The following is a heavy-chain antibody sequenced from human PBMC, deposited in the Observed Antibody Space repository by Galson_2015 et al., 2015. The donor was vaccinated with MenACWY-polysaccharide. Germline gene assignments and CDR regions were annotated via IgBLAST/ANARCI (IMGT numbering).Heavy chain of an antibody. D-gene: IGHD2-15*01. CDR3: AKANSGGICTSGWACWFDP. CDR1: GYTFTSYA. J-gene: IGHJ5*02. CDR2: INTNTGNP. V-gene: IGHV7-4-1*02. Sequence: SVKVSCKASGYTFTSYAMNWVRQAPGQGLEWMGWINTNTGNPTYAQGFTGRVVFSLDTSVSTAYLQISSLKAEDTAVYYCAKANSGGICTSGWACWFDPWGQGSLVIVSS.